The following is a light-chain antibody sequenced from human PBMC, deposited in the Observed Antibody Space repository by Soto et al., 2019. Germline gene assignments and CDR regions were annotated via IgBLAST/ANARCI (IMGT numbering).Light chain of an antibody. CDR1: QSISSY. CDR3: QQNYSTPLA. CDR2: AAS. Sequence: DIQMTQSPSSLSASVGDRVTITCRASQSISSYLNWYQQKPGKAPKLLIYAASSLQSGVPSRFRGSGSGTDFTLTISSLQPEDFGTYYCQQNYSTPLAFGGGTKVDNK. J-gene: IGKJ4*01. V-gene: IGKV1-39*01.